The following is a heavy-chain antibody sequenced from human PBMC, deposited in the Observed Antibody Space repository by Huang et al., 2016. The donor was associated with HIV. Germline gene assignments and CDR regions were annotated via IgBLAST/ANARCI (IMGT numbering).Heavy chain of an antibody. CDR2: MYQSGIT. CDR1: GGSISSRFYY. V-gene: IGHV4-39*01. Sequence: QVQLQESGRGLVKPSETLSLTCTGSGGSISSRFYYWGWIRQSPGKGLEWIGSMYQSGITYYNPSLKSRVTISADTYNSQFSLKLTSVTAADSAVYYCVRHRPNYDFWSGYYPYFDDWGQGTLVTVSS. D-gene: IGHD3-3*01. J-gene: IGHJ4*02. CDR3: VRHRPNYDFWSGYYPYFDD.